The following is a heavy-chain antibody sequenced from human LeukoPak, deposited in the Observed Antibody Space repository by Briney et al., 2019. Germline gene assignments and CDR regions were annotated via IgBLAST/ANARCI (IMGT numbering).Heavy chain of an antibody. V-gene: IGHV5-51*01. CDR3: ASTNCSNGVCYTSGFDY. CDR1: GYRFISHW. CDR2: IYPDDSDT. Sequence: GESLKISCKGSGYRFISHWIAWVRQMPGKGLEWMGIIYPDDSDTRYSPSFQGQVTISVDKSISTAYLQWSSLKDSGTAMYYCASTNCSNGVCYTSGFDYWGQGTLVAVSS. D-gene: IGHD2-8*01. J-gene: IGHJ4*02.